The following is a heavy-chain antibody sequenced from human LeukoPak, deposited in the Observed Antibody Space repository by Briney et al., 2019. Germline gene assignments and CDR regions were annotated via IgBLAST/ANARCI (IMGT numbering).Heavy chain of an antibody. Sequence: GGSLRLSCAASGFTFQNYNMYWVRQAPGKGLEWVSLINWNGDSTYYADSVKGRFIISRDNSKDSLYLQMNSLRSEDTAFYYCTKDTGSGWFLDSWGQGTLVTVSS. CDR2: INWNGDST. CDR3: TKDTGSGWFLDS. V-gene: IGHV3-43*01. J-gene: IGHJ4*02. D-gene: IGHD6-19*01. CDR1: GFTFQNYN.